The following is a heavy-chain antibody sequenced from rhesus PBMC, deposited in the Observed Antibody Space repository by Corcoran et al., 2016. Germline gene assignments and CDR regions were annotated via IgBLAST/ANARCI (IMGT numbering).Heavy chain of an antibody. Sequence: QVQLQESGPGLLKPSDTLSLTCAVSGGSISGGSGWGWIRQPPGKGLEWFGSIYSSNGNTYYNPSLKSRVTISTDTSKNQFSLKLSSVTAADTAVYYCARGHLNAFDFWGQGLRVTVSS. CDR2: IYSSNGNT. J-gene: IGHJ3*01. CDR1: GGSISGGSG. CDR3: ARGHLNAFDF. V-gene: IGHV4S7*01.